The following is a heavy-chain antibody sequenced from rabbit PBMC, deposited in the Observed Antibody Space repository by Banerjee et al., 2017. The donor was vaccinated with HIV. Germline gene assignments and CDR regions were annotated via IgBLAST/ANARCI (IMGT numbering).Heavy chain of an antibody. J-gene: IGHJ4*01. Sequence: QSSEESGGDLVKPGASLTLTCTASGFSFSSSYWIHWVRQAPGKGLEWIGCIHTTSGSTWYAFWVNGRFTISTASSTTVTLQMTSLTAADTATYFCARERADYGGASDLWGPGTLVTVS. V-gene: IGHV1S40*01. D-gene: IGHD6-1*01. CDR2: IHTTSGST. CDR3: ARERADYGGASDL. CDR1: GFSFSSSYW.